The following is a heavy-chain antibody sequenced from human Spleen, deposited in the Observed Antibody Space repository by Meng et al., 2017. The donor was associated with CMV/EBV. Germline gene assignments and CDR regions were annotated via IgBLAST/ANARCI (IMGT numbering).Heavy chain of an antibody. Sequence: GGSLRLSCAASGFTFSSYWMSWVRQAPGKGLEWVANIKQDGSEKYYVDSVKGRFTISRDNAKNSLYLQMNSLRAEDTAVYYCAKHNGGGYSSSSLYYYYGMDVWGQGTTVTVSS. J-gene: IGHJ6*02. V-gene: IGHV3-7*01. CDR3: AKHNGGGYSSSSLYYYYGMDV. CDR2: IKQDGSEK. D-gene: IGHD6-6*01. CDR1: GFTFSSYW.